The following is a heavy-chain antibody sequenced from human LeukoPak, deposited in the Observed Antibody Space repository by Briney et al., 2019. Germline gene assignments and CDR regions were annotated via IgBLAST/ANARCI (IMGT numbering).Heavy chain of an antibody. D-gene: IGHD3-10*01. Sequence: SETLSLTCTVSGGSISSSSYYWGWIRQPPGKGLEWIGSIYYSGSTYYNPSLKSRVTISVDTSKNQFSLKLSSVTAADTAVYYCARNSYTYYYGSGSYSNFDYWGQGTLVTVSS. CDR1: GGSISSSSYY. CDR2: IYYSGST. J-gene: IGHJ4*02. CDR3: ARNSYTYYYGSGSYSNFDY. V-gene: IGHV4-39*07.